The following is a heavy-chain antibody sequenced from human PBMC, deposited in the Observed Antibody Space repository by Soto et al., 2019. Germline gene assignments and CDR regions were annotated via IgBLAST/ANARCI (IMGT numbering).Heavy chain of an antibody. D-gene: IGHD1-26*01. CDR3: APGLFGSREWDFEY. Sequence: EVQLVESGGGLVKPGGSLRLSCAASEFAFSHAWMSWVRQAPGKGLEWVGRVKNKADGETTDYAAPVKGRFTISRDDSKNTLYLQMSSLKTEDTGVYFCAPGLFGSREWDFEYWGQGTLVTVSS. V-gene: IGHV3-15*01. CDR1: EFAFSHAW. CDR2: VKNKADGETT. J-gene: IGHJ4*02.